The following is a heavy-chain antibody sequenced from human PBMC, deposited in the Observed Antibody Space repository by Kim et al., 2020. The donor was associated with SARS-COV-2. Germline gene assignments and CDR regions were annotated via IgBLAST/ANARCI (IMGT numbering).Heavy chain of an antibody. Sequence: GGSLRLSCAASGFTFSGSPLHWVRQASGKGLEWVGRIRSKANSYATGYAASVKGRFTISRDDSKNTAYLEMSGLKTEDTALYYCTRIPATTLAFWDAFDIWGQGTMVIVSS. CDR2: IRSKANSYAT. V-gene: IGHV3-73*01. J-gene: IGHJ3*02. CDR1: GFTFSGSP. CDR3: TRIPATTLAFWDAFDI. D-gene: IGHD1-1*01.